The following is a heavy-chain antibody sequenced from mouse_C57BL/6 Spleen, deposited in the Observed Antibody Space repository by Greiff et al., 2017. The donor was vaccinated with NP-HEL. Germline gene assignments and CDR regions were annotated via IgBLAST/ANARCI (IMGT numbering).Heavy chain of an antibody. V-gene: IGHV1-19*01. Sequence: VQLQQSGPVLVKPGASVKMSCKASGYTFTDYYMNWVKQSHGKSLEWIGVINPYNGGTSYNQKVKGKATLTVDKSSSTAYMELNSLTSEDSAVYYCARCYGSLYYCDYWGQGTTLTVSS. CDR2: INPYNGGT. J-gene: IGHJ2*01. CDR3: ARCYGSLYYCDY. D-gene: IGHD1-1*01. CDR1: GYTFTDYY.